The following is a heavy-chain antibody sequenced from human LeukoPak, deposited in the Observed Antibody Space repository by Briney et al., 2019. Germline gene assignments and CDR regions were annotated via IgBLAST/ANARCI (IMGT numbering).Heavy chain of an antibody. Sequence: GESLKISCKGSGYKFTNYWIAWVRQMPGQGLERLGIIYPGDSDTRYSPSFQGQVTISADKSISTAYLQWSSLKASDTAMYYCARLVAAYFDYWGQGTLVTVSS. CDR2: IYPGDSDT. V-gene: IGHV5-51*01. CDR1: GYKFTNYW. J-gene: IGHJ4*02. CDR3: ARLVAAYFDY. D-gene: IGHD5-12*01.